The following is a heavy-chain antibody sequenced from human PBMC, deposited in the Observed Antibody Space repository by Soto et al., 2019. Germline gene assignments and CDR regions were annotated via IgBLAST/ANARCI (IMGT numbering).Heavy chain of an antibody. Sequence: PSETLSLTCTVSGGSISSSSYYWGWIRQPPGKGLEWIGYIYYSGSTNYNPSLKSRVTISVDTSKNQFSLKLSSVTAADTAVYYCARLDAGFWSGLIVYWGQGTLDTVSS. CDR1: GGSISSSSYY. CDR3: ARLDAGFWSGLIVY. V-gene: IGHV4-61*05. J-gene: IGHJ4*02. CDR2: IYYSGST. D-gene: IGHD3-3*01.